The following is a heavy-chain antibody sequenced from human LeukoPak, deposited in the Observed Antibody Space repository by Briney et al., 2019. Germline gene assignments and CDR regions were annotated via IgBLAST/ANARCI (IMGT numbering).Heavy chain of an antibody. CDR1: GYIFTGYY. CDR3: ARALRWTTDYDY. CDR2: INPNSGDT. D-gene: IGHD4-17*01. J-gene: IGHJ4*02. Sequence: GASVKVSCKTSGYIFTGYYIHWVRQAPGQGLEWMGWINPNSGDTNYAQKFQGRVTLTRDTSISTAYMELSRLRSDDTAVYYCARALRWTTDYDYWGQGALVTVSS. V-gene: IGHV1-2*02.